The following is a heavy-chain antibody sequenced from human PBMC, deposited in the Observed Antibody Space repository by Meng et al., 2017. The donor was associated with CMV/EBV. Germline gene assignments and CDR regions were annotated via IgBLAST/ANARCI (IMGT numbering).Heavy chain of an antibody. Sequence: GESLKISCAASGFIFSNYGMTWVRQGPGKRLEWVSAISGSGDGTHFAESVKGRFTIPRDNTQNTLYLQMNSLRAEDTAVYYCAKVPGSLYLRSYYFDYWGQGILVTVSS. CDR2: ISGSGDGT. D-gene: IGHD3-10*01. CDR1: GFIFSNYG. CDR3: AKVPGSLYLRSYYFDY. J-gene: IGHJ4*02. V-gene: IGHV3-23*01.